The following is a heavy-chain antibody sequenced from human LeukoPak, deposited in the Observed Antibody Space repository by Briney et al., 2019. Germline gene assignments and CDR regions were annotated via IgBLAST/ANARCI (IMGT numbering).Heavy chain of an antibody. CDR3: AKAAADRGGYRSGWYSPFDH. CDR2: ISNGGDHK. V-gene: IGHV3-23*01. D-gene: IGHD6-19*01. J-gene: IGHJ4*02. CDR1: GITFNNFG. Sequence: GGSLRLSCAASGITFNNFGMRWVRQAPGKGLEWVSSISNGGDHKFYADSVRGRFTISRDNSKNTLYLQMDSLRAEDPAVYYCAKAAADRGGYRSGWYSPFDHWGQGTLVTVSS.